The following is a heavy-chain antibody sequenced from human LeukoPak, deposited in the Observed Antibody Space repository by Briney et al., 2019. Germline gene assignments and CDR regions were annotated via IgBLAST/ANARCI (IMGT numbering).Heavy chain of an antibody. CDR3: AKQLGYCSNGSCYFPY. V-gene: IGHV3-23*01. CDR2: ISNNGGYT. Sequence: GGSLRLSCAASGFTSSSSAMSWVRQAPGKGLEWVSAISNNGGYTYYADSVQGRFTISRDNSKSTLCLQMNSLRAEDTAVYYCAKQLGYCSNGSCYFPYWGQGTLVTVSS. D-gene: IGHD2-15*01. CDR1: GFTSSSSA. J-gene: IGHJ4*02.